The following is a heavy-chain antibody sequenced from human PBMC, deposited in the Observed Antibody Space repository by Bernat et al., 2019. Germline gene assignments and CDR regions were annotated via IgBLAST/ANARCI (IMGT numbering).Heavy chain of an antibody. CDR1: GFTFSSYS. CDR2: ISSSSSTI. Sequence: EVQLLESGGGLVQPGGSLRLSCAASGFTFSSYSMNWVRQAPGKGLEWVSYISSSSSTIYYADSVKGRFTISRDNAKNSLYLQMNSLRAEDTAVYYCARVRRITMIENDAFDIWGQGTMVTVSS. J-gene: IGHJ3*02. V-gene: IGHV3-48*01. D-gene: IGHD3-22*01. CDR3: ARVRRITMIENDAFDI.